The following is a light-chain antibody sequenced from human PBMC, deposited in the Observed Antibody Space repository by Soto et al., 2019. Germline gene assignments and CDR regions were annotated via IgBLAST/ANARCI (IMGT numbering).Light chain of an antibody. CDR1: SSNIGAGYF. CDR3: QSYDSCLSGFYV. Sequence: QSVLTQPPSVSGAPGQRVTISCTGSSSNIGAGYFVHWYQHLPGTAPKLLIYGNSNRPSGLPDRFSGSKSGTSASLAITGLQAEDEADYYCQSYDSCLSGFYVFGTGTKLTVL. J-gene: IGLJ1*01. V-gene: IGLV1-40*01. CDR2: GNS.